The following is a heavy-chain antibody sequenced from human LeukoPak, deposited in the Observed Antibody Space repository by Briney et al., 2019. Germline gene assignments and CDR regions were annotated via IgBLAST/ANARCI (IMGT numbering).Heavy chain of an antibody. Sequence: GASVKVSCKASGFTFTDHYIHWVRLAPGQGLEWMGYINPHSGVTSFPQKFRGRVTLTTDTSISAAYMELSSLISDDTAIYYCVREGNQPLTKNFDLWGQGALVPSPQ. D-gene: IGHD4-23*01. V-gene: IGHV1-2*02. CDR1: GFTFTDHY. CDR3: VREGNQPLTKNFDL. J-gene: IGHJ4*02. CDR2: INPHSGVT.